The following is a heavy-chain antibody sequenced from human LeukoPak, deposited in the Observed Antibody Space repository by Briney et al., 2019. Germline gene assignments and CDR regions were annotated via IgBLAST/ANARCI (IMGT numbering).Heavy chain of an antibody. CDR3: ARGCDDSSGYYQYYFDY. D-gene: IGHD3-22*01. Sequence: SETLSLTCAVYGGSFSGYYWSWIRQPPGKGLEWIGEINHSGSTNYYPALKSRVTISVDTSKNQFSLKLSSVTAADTAVYYCARGCDDSSGYYQYYFDYWGQGTLVTVSS. CDR2: INHSGST. J-gene: IGHJ4*02. CDR1: GGSFSGYY. V-gene: IGHV4-34*01.